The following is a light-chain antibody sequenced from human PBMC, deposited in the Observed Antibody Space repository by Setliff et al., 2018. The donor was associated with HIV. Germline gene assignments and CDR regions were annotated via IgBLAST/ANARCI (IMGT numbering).Light chain of an antibody. CDR1: SNDVGLYNF. J-gene: IGLJ1*01. CDR2: EVR. CDR3: SSYAITNTLP. V-gene: IGLV2-14*01. Sequence: QSALAQPRSVSGSPGQSVTISCTGTSNDVGLYNFVSWYQQHPGKAPKLIIYEVRNRPSGVSNRFSGSKSGNTASLTISGLQTEDEADYYCSSYAITNTLPFGTGTKAPS.